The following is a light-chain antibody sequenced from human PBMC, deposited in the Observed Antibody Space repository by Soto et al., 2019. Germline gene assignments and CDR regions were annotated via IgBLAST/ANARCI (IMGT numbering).Light chain of an antibody. Sequence: QSALTQPRSVSGSPGQSVTISCTGTSSDVGGYNYVSWYQQHPGKAPKLMIYDVSKRPSGVPDRFSGSKSGNTASLTISGLQAEDEADYYCCSYAGSYVFGTGTKLHRP. CDR2: DVS. J-gene: IGLJ1*01. CDR3: CSYAGSYV. CDR1: SSDVGGYNY. V-gene: IGLV2-11*01.